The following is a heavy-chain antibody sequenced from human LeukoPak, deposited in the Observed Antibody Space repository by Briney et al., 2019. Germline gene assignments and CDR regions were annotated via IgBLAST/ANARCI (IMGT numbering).Heavy chain of an antibody. J-gene: IGHJ4*02. CDR3: ARSRGIVVVTGPDY. Sequence: GGSLRLSCAASGFTLSSYAMSWVRQAPGKGLEWVSAISDTGNTYHADSVKGRFTISRDSSKNTLYLQMNSLRAEDTAVYYCARSRGIVVVTGPDYWGQGTLVTVSS. CDR2: ISDTGNT. D-gene: IGHD3-22*01. V-gene: IGHV3-23*01. CDR1: GFTLSSYA.